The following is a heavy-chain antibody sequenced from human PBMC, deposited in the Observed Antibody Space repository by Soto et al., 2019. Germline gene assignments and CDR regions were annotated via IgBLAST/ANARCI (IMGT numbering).Heavy chain of an antibody. V-gene: IGHV1-69*08. D-gene: IGHD3-16*01. CDR3: ATDKYGAGRLGVHF. Sequence: QVQLVQSGAEVKKPGASLRVSCETSGGTSTIYTITWVRQAPGQGLQWMGRIVPTLRITNYAQEFQGSLTITADSSTSTAHIELTSLTSEDTAVYYCATDKYGAGRLGVHFWGQGTLVTVSS. CDR1: GGTSTIYT. J-gene: IGHJ4*02. CDR2: IVPTLRIT.